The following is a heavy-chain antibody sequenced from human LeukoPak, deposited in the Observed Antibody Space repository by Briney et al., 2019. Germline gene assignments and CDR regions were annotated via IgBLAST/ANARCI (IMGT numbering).Heavy chain of an antibody. CDR1: GFTFSSYA. V-gene: IGHV3-7*03. D-gene: IGHD1-26*01. CDR2: IKQDGSEK. Sequence: PGGSLRLSCAASGFTFSSYAMSWVSQAPGKGLEWVANIKQDGSEKYYVDSVKGRFTISRDNAKNSLYLQMNSLRAEDTAVYYCARHSGSYSYYYYGMDVWGQGTTVTVSS. J-gene: IGHJ6*02. CDR3: ARHSGSYSYYYYGMDV.